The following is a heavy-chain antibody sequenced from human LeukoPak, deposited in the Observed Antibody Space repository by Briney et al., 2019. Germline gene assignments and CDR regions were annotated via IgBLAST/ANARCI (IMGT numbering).Heavy chain of an antibody. D-gene: IGHD4-23*01. Sequence: GESLKISCTGSGYSFTSYWIGWVRQMPGKGLEWMGIIYPGDSDTRYSPSFQGQVTISADKSISTAYLQWSSLKASDTAMYYCARTTVVTDDAFDIWGQGTMVTVSS. CDR2: IYPGDSDT. V-gene: IGHV5-51*01. CDR3: ARTTVVTDDAFDI. CDR1: GYSFTSYW. J-gene: IGHJ3*02.